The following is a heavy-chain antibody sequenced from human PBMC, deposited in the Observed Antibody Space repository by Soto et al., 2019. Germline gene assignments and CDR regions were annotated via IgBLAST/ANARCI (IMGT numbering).Heavy chain of an antibody. CDR1: GFTFSDYY. Sequence: GGSLRLSCAASGFTFSDYYMSWIRQAPGKGLEWVSYISSSGSTIYYADSVKGRFTISRDNAKNSLYLQMNSLRAEDTAVYYCARDPSRGYSHDEPFDYWGQGTLVPVS. J-gene: IGHJ4*02. V-gene: IGHV3-11*01. CDR3: ARDPSRGYSHDEPFDY. D-gene: IGHD5-18*01. CDR2: ISSSGSTI.